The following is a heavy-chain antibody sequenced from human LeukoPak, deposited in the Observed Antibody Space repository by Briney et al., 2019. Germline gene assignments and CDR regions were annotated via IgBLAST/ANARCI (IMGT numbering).Heavy chain of an antibody. D-gene: IGHD3-9*01. Sequence: SVKVSCKASGGTFSSYAISWVRQAPGQGLEWMGGIIPIFGTANYAQKFQGRVTITTDESTSTAYMELSSLRSEDTAVYYCARAITYYDILTGYRGYYFDYWGQGTLVTVSS. CDR1: GGTFSSYA. V-gene: IGHV1-69*05. CDR3: ARAITYYDILTGYRGYYFDY. CDR2: IIPIFGTA. J-gene: IGHJ4*02.